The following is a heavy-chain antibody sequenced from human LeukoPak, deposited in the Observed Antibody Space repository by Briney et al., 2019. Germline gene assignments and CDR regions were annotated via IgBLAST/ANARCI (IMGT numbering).Heavy chain of an antibody. CDR3: ARDQGGIAAAGTVGWFDP. Sequence: GRSLRLSCAASGFTFSSYTMHWVRQAPGKGLEWVAVISYDGSNKYYADSVKGRFTISRDNSKNTLYLQMNSLRAEDTALYYCARDQGGIAAAGTVGWFDPWGLGTLVTVSS. V-gene: IGHV3-30-3*01. CDR1: GFTFSSYT. CDR2: ISYDGSNK. J-gene: IGHJ5*02. D-gene: IGHD6-13*01.